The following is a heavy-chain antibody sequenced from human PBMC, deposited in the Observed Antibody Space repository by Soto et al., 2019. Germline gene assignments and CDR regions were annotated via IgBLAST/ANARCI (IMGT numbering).Heavy chain of an antibody. CDR2: IYPGDSDT. Sequence: PGASQKISCTGSGYRFTSYWIGWVRQMPGKGLEWMGIIYPGDSDTRYSPSFQGRITITADTSASTAYMELSSLRSEDTAVYYCARGSFDWFPYFDFWAQGTLVTVSS. CDR1: GYRFTSYW. D-gene: IGHD3-9*01. CDR3: ARGSFDWFPYFDF. J-gene: IGHJ4*02. V-gene: IGHV5-51*01.